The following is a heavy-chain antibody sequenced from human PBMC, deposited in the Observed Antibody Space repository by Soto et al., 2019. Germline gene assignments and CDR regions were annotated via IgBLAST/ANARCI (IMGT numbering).Heavy chain of an antibody. CDR2: IRNKAYGGTT. CDR1: GFTFGDYA. D-gene: IGHD2-8*01. J-gene: IGHJ4*02. V-gene: IGHV3-49*03. Sequence: EVQVVESGGGLVQPGRSLRLSCIASGFTFGDYAMSWFRQAPGKGLEWVGFIRNKAYGGTTEYAASVKGRFTFSRDDSKAIAYLQMNSLKTEDTAVYYCTRNVRGYCTDASCPRPDLWGQGTLVTVSS. CDR3: TRNVRGYCTDASCPRPDL.